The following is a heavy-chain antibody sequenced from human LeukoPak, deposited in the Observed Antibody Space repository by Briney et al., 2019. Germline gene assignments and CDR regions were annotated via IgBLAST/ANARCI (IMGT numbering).Heavy chain of an antibody. V-gene: IGHV4-4*02. CDR2: IYHSGST. D-gene: IGHD3-10*01. CDR1: GGSISSSNW. CDR3: AGHGGLLWFGETGGFDY. J-gene: IGHJ4*02. Sequence: PSGTLSLTCAVSGGSISSSNWWSWVRQPPGKGLEWIGEIYHSGSTNYNPSPKSRVTISVDKSKNQFSLKLSSVTAADTAVYYCAGHGGLLWFGETGGFDYWGQGTLVTVSS.